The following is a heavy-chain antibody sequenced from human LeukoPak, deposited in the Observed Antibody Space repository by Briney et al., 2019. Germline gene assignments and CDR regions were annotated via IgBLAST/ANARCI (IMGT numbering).Heavy chain of an antibody. CDR3: AKGLQWELPCDY. CDR2: ISGGGASGGRT. Sequence: GGSLRLSCAASGFTFSSYAMSWVRQAPGKGLEWVSAISGGGASGGRTYYADAVKGRFTISRDNSKNTLCLQMNSLRAEDTAVYYCAKGLQWELPCDYWGQGTLVTVSS. J-gene: IGHJ4*02. CDR1: GFTFSSYA. V-gene: IGHV3-23*01. D-gene: IGHD1-26*01.